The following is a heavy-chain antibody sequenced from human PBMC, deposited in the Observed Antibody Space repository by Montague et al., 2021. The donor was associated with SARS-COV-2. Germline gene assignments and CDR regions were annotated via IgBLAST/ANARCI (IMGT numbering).Heavy chain of an antibody. J-gene: IGHJ6*02. V-gene: IGHV6-1*01. D-gene: IGHD1-1*01. Sequence: CAISGDSVASTSPTWNWVRQSPSRGLEWLGRTYYRSKWYNDYAVSVRGRVTINPDTSKNQFSLQLNSVTPEDTAIYYCTSGREGNYNVMDVWGQGTTVTVSS. CDR1: GDSVASTSPT. CDR2: TYYRSKWYN. CDR3: TSGREGNYNVMDV.